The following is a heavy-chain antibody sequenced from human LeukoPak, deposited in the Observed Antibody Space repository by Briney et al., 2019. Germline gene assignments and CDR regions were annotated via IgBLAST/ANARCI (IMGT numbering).Heavy chain of an antibody. CDR1: GFTFSSYG. J-gene: IGHJ6*03. D-gene: IGHD6-19*01. CDR3: AKGEYSSGWFSEYYYYYYMDV. V-gene: IGHV3-23*01. Sequence: GGSLRLSCGASGFTFSSYGMSWVRQAPGKGLEWVSAISGSGGSTYYADSVKGRFTISRDNSKNTLYLQMNSLRAEDTAVYYCAKGEYSSGWFSEYYYYYYMDVWGKGTTVTISS. CDR2: ISGSGGST.